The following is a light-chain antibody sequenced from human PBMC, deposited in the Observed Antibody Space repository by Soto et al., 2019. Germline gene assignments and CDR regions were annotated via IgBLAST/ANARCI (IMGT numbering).Light chain of an antibody. CDR3: QQYNSFPLT. J-gene: IGKJ1*01. V-gene: IGKV1-5*01. CDR2: DAS. Sequence: DIQMTQSPSTLSASVGDRVTIPCPASQFSSTWLAWYQQKPGKAPKLLIYDASALESGVPSRFSGSGSGTEFTLTIYSLQPDDFATYYCQQYNSFPLTFGQGTKVDIK. CDR1: QFSSTW.